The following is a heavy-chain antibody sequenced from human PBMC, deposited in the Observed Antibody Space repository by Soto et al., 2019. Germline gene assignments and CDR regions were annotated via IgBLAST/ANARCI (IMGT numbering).Heavy chain of an antibody. J-gene: IGHJ4*02. CDR3: ARDSSGPGYSYGKFDY. V-gene: IGHV4-31*03. CDR1: GVSVRTGGYF. CDR2: IYYSGMT. Sequence: PSETLSLTCTVSGVSVRTGGYFWTWIRQHPGKGLEWIGNIYYSGMTYYTPSLRGRVSISLDPSESQFSLKLNSVTAADTAVYYCARDSSGPGYSYGKFDYWGQGALVTVSS. D-gene: IGHD5-18*01.